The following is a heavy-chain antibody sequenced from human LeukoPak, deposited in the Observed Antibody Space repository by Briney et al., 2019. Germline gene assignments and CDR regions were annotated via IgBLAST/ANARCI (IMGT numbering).Heavy chain of an antibody. J-gene: IGHJ4*02. CDR1: GYTLTELS. V-gene: IGHV1-24*01. CDR3: ARGVPRLGSSGYHYYFDY. D-gene: IGHD3-22*01. Sequence: ASVKVSCKVSGYTLTELSMHWVRQAPGEGLEWMGGFDPEDGETIYAQKFQGRVMITADKSTSTAYMELSSLRSEDTAVYYCARGVPRLGSSGYHYYFDYWGQGTLVTVSS. CDR2: FDPEDGET.